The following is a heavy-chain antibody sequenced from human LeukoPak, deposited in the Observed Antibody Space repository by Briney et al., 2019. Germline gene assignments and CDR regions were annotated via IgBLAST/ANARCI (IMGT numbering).Heavy chain of an antibody. J-gene: IGHJ4*02. CDR1: GFTFSSYA. D-gene: IGHD3-10*01. Sequence: GGSLRLSCAASGFTFSSYAMNWVRQAPGKGLEWVSAISGSGGNTYYADSVKGRFTISRDNSKNTLYLQMNSLRAEDTAVYYCAKGTMGRGFGYWGQGTLVTVSS. CDR2: ISGSGGNT. CDR3: AKGTMGRGFGY. V-gene: IGHV3-23*01.